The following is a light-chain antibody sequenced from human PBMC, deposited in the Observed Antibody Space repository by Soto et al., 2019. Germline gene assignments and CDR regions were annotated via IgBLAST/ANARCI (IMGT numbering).Light chain of an antibody. CDR2: EVS. CDR1: SSDVGGYNY. J-gene: IGLJ1*01. V-gene: IGLV2-14*01. CDR3: SSYTSSTAYV. Sequence: SGLTQPASVSGSPGLSITISCTGTSSDVGGYNYVCWYQLHPGKAPKLIIYEVSNRPSGVSSRFSGSTSGNTASLTISGLQAEDEADYYCSSYTSSTAYVFGTGTKVTVL.